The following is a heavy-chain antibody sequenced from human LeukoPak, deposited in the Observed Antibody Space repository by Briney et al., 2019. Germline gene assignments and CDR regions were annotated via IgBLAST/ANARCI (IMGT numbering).Heavy chain of an antibody. CDR3: ARAMHYDYVWGSYRSGPGDY. D-gene: IGHD3-16*02. CDR1: GFAFSSYW. J-gene: IGHJ4*02. CDR2: IKQDGSET. V-gene: IGHV3-7*01. Sequence: GGSLRLSCAASGFAFSSYWLSWVRQAPGMGLEWVAAIKQDGSETYYVGSVKGRFTISRDNAKNSLYLQMNSLRAEDTAVYYCARAMHYDYVWGSYRSGPGDYWGQGTLVTVSS.